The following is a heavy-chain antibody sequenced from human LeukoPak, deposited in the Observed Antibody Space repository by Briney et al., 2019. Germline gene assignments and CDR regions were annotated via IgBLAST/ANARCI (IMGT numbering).Heavy chain of an antibody. D-gene: IGHD1-26*01. J-gene: IGHJ4*02. CDR3: ARDEPGGGATTNDY. CDR1: GFTFSSFA. V-gene: IGHV3-48*01. Sequence: GGSLRLSCAVSGFTFSSFAMNWVRQAPGKGLEWVAYISGTNGSIYYADSVKGRFSIDRDNAKNSLYLQMNSLRAEDTAVYFCARDEPGGGATTNDYWGQGTLVTVSS. CDR2: ISGTNGSI.